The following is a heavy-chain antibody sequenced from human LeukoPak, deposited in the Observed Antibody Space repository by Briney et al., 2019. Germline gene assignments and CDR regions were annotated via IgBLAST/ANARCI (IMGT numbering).Heavy chain of an antibody. CDR3: ARVGGHYYDSSGYFDY. CDR1: GGSISSGGYY. Sequence: SETLSLTCTVSGGSISSGGYYWSWIRQPPGMGLEWIGYIYHTWITYYNPSLKSRATISVDRSKNQFSLKLSSVTAADTALYYCARVGGHYYDSSGYFDYWGQGTLVTVSS. V-gene: IGHV4-30-2*01. CDR2: IYHTWIT. D-gene: IGHD3-22*01. J-gene: IGHJ4*02.